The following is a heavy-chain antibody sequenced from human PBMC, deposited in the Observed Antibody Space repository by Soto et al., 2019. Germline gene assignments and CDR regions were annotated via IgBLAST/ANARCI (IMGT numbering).Heavy chain of an antibody. CDR3: ARDPNFSLTFPYYGMDV. J-gene: IGHJ6*02. CDR2: INPDTGST. Sequence: QVQLVQSGAEVKKPGASVKISCKASGYTFTTYYLHWVRQAPGQGLEWMGIINPDTGSTSSAQNFRGRVSVTRATSTSTVYMELYSLSSEDTAVYYCARDPNFSLTFPYYGMDVWGQGTTVTVSS. V-gene: IGHV1-46*01. CDR1: GYTFTTYY.